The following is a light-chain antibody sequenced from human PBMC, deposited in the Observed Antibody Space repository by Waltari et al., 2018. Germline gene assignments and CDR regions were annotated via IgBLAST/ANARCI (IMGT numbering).Light chain of an antibody. J-gene: IGKJ2*01. CDR2: DAS. CDR1: QSIGGN. V-gene: IGKV3-15*01. CDR3: QHYNSRPPGYT. Sequence: EIVMTQSPATLSVSPGERVTLSCRASQSIGGNLAWYQQKPGQAPRLLIYDASTKATGIPARFSGSASGTEFTLTISSLQSEDFAVYYCQHYNSRPPGYTFGQGTKLEIK.